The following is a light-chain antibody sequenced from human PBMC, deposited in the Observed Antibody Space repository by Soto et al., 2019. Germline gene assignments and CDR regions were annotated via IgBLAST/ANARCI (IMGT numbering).Light chain of an antibody. J-gene: IGKJ3*01. Sequence: EIVLTQSPGTLSLSPGERATLSCRASQSVSSSYLAWYQQKPGQSPRLLIYGASRRATGIPDRFSGSGSGTDFTLTISRLEPEDWAVYYCQQYGSSPFTFGPGTKVDIK. V-gene: IGKV3-20*01. CDR3: QQYGSSPFT. CDR1: QSVSSSY. CDR2: GAS.